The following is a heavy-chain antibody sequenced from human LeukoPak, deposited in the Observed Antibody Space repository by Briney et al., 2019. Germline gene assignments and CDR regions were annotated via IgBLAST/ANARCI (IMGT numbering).Heavy chain of an antibody. V-gene: IGHV3-7*01. CDR3: ARGSPFEPAALPFDY. J-gene: IGHJ4*02. CDR2: IKQDGSEK. D-gene: IGHD2-2*01. CDR1: GFTFSSYW. Sequence: PGASLRLSCAASGFTFSSYWMSWVRQTPGKGLEWVANIKQDGSEKYYVDSVKGRFTISRDNAKNSLYLQMNSLRAEDTAVYYCARGSPFEPAALPFDYWGQGTLVTVSS.